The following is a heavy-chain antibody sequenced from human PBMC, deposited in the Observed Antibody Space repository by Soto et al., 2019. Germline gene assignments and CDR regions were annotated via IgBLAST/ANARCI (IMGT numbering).Heavy chain of an antibody. J-gene: IGHJ5*02. CDR2: ISAYNGNT. V-gene: IGHV1-18*01. Sequence: ASVKVSCKASGYTFTSYGISWVRQAPGQGLEWMGWISAYNGNTNYAQKLQGRVTMTTDTSTSTAYMELRSLRSDDTAVYYCARAVLIFPHNCFEPWGQGTLVTVSS. D-gene: IGHD3-3*02. CDR1: GYTFTSYG. CDR3: ARAVLIFPHNCFEP.